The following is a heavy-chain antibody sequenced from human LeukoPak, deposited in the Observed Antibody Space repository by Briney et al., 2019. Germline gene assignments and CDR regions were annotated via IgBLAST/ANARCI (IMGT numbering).Heavy chain of an antibody. V-gene: IGHV3-30*04. CDR1: GFTFSSYA. J-gene: IGHJ4*02. D-gene: IGHD6-19*01. CDR2: ISSDGRNK. Sequence: PGRSLRLSCAASGFTFSSYAMHWVRQAPGKGLEWVAVISSDGRNKYYADSVKGRFTISRDNSKNTLYLQMNSLRAEDTAVYYCAREHLIQSIAVAATMDYWGQGTLVTVSS. CDR3: AREHLIQSIAVAATMDY.